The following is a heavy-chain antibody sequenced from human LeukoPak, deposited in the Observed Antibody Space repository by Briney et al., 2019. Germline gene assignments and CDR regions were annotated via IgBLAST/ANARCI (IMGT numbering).Heavy chain of an antibody. Sequence: GASVKVSCKASGYTFTGYYMHWVRQAPGQGLEWMGWINPNSGGTNYAQKFQGRVTMTRDTSISTAYMELSRLRSDDTAVYYCASSPPRDPSLWFGELLFYWGQGTLVTVSS. D-gene: IGHD3-10*01. J-gene: IGHJ4*02. CDR2: INPNSGGT. CDR3: ASSPPRDPSLWFGELLFY. CDR1: GYTFTGYY. V-gene: IGHV1-2*02.